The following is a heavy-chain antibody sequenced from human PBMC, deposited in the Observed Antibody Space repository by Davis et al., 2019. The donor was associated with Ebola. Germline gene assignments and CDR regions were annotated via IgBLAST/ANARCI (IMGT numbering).Heavy chain of an antibody. CDR1: GGSISSYY. Sequence: MPSETLSLTCTVSGGSISSYYWSWIRQPPGKGLEWIGYIYYSGSTNYNPSLKSRVTISVDTSKNRFSLRLTSVTAADTAMYYCARGRGSGGSSNNWFDPWGQGTLVTVSS. D-gene: IGHD2-15*01. J-gene: IGHJ5*02. CDR2: IYYSGST. CDR3: ARGRGSGGSSNNWFDP. V-gene: IGHV4-59*01.